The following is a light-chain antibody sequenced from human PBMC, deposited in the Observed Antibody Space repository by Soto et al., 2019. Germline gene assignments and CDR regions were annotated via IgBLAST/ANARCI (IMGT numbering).Light chain of an antibody. CDR1: SSNIGAGYD. Sequence: QSVLTQPPSVSGAPGQRVTISCTGTSSNIGAGYDVHWYQQFPGTAPKLLIYDNNNRPSGVPDRFSGSKSGTSASLAITELQAEDEADYYCQSYDSNVVFGGGTKVTVL. V-gene: IGLV1-40*01. CDR2: DNN. CDR3: QSYDSNVV. J-gene: IGLJ2*01.